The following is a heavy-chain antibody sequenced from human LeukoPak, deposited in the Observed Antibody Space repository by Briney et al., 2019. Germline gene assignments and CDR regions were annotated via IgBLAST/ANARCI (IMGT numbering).Heavy chain of an antibody. CDR1: GFTFSSYG. Sequence: GRSLRLPCAASGFTFSSYGMHWVRQAPGKGLEWVAVISYDGSNKYYADSVKGRFTISRDNSKNTLYLQMNSLRAEDTAVYYCAKDRTIFGVARPDSWGQGTLVTVSS. D-gene: IGHD3-3*01. V-gene: IGHV3-30*18. CDR3: AKDRTIFGVARPDS. J-gene: IGHJ4*02. CDR2: ISYDGSNK.